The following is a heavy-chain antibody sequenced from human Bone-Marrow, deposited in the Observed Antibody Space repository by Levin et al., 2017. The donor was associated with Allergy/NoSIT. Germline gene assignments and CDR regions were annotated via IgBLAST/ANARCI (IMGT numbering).Heavy chain of an antibody. CDR1: GFSLTSSGVG. D-gene: IGHD3-9*01. CDR2: IYWDDET. Sequence: SGPTLVKPTQTLTLTCSLSGFSLTSSGVGVGWIRQSPGKALEWLAAIYWDDETLYSPSLESRLTITKGTSQDQVVLRLTNVDPADTATYFCARCPYDTLTGTSNDFDFWGQGTLVTVSP. V-gene: IGHV2-5*02. CDR3: ARCPYDTLTGTSNDFDF. J-gene: IGHJ4*02.